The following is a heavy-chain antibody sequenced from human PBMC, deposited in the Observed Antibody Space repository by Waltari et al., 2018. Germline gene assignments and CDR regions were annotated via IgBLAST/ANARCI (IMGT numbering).Heavy chain of an antibody. CDR3: AKSRDGYNFFDY. CDR2: IHPNSGDT. Sequence: QVQLVQSGAEVKKPGASVKVSCKASGYTFTGQDIHWVRQAPGQGLEWMGWIHPNSGDTNYAQKFQGRVTMTGDTSINTAYIELSSLRSDDTAIYYCAKSRDGYNFFDYWGQGALVTVSS. J-gene: IGHJ4*02. D-gene: IGHD5-12*01. V-gene: IGHV1-2*02. CDR1: GYTFTGQD.